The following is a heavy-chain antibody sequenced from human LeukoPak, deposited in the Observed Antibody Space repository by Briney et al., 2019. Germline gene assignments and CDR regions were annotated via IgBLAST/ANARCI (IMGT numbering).Heavy chain of an antibody. CDR3: ARGQYRIDP. D-gene: IGHD3-16*02. CDR1: GYTFTGYF. Sequence: ASVKVSCKASGYTFTGYFMHWVRQTPGQGLEWMGWINPNIGATKYARKFQGRVTMTRDTSISTAYMELSRLRSDDTAVYFCARGQYRIDPWGQGTLVTVSS. CDR2: INPNIGAT. J-gene: IGHJ5*02. V-gene: IGHV1-2*02.